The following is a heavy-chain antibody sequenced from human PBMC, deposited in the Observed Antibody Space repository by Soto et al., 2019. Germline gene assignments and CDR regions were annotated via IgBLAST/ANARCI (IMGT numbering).Heavy chain of an antibody. CDR3: ARDMTRTVVPYFDF. CDR2: IIPISGAA. CDR1: GGTFSNYV. D-gene: IGHD2-21*01. V-gene: IGHV1-69*06. Sequence: VASVKVSFKASGGTFSNYVVNWLRQAPGQGLEWMGRIIPISGAANYAQKFQGRVTITADKSTSTSYMELSSLRSEDTAVYYCARDMTRTVVPYFDFWGQGTLVTVSS. J-gene: IGHJ4*02.